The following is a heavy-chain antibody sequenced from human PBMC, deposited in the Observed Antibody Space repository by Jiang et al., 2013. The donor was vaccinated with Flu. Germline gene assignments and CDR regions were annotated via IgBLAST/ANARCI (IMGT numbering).Heavy chain of an antibody. Sequence: GAEVKKPGASVKVSCKASGYTFTSYYMHWVRQAPGQGLEWMGIINPSGGSTSYAQKFQGRVTMTRDTSTSTVYMELSSLRSEDTAVYYCARDRVDLGYCSGGSCRDYYYYMDVWGKGTTVTVSS. J-gene: IGHJ6*03. CDR3: ARDRVDLGYCSGGSCRDYYYYMDV. CDR2: INPSGGST. V-gene: IGHV1-46*01. D-gene: IGHD2-15*01. CDR1: GYTFTSYY.